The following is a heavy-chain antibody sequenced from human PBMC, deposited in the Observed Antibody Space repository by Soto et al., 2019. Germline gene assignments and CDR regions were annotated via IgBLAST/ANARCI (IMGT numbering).Heavy chain of an antibody. D-gene: IGHD6-13*01. CDR1: GFTFSSYA. Sequence: PGGSLRLSCAASGFTFSSYAMSWVRQAPGKGLEWVSAISGSGGSTYYADSVKGRFTISRDNSKNTLYLQMNSLRAEDTAVYYCAKAFIAAAGPPEFRVDYWGQGTLVTVSS. J-gene: IGHJ4*02. CDR2: ISGSGGST. CDR3: AKAFIAAAGPPEFRVDY. V-gene: IGHV3-23*01.